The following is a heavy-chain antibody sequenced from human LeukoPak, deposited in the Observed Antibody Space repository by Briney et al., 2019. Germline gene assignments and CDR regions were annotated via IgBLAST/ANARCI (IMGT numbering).Heavy chain of an antibody. CDR3: ARDRLVLGYCGADCKPQAFEI. D-gene: IGHD5-12*01. CDR1: GGTFSSYA. J-gene: IGHJ3*02. CDR2: IIPIFGTA. Sequence: SVKVSCKASGGTFSSYAISWVRQAPGQGLEWMGGIIPIFGTANYAQKFQGRVTITADESTSTAYMELSSLRSEDTAVYYCARDRLVLGYCGADCKPQAFEIWGQGTVVTVSS. V-gene: IGHV1-69*01.